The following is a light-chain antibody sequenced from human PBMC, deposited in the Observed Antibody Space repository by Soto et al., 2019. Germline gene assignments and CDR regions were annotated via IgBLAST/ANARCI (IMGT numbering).Light chain of an antibody. CDR1: QSFXSN. V-gene: IGKV3-15*01. CDR3: RQYNNWPTWT. CDR2: GES. Sequence: IVMTQSPATLSVSLGESATLSCRANQSFXSNLAWYQQKPGQAPRLLIXGESTRATGIPERFSGSGSGREFTLTLSSLQSEDVAVYYCRQYNNWPTWTFGRGTKVDI. J-gene: IGKJ1*01.